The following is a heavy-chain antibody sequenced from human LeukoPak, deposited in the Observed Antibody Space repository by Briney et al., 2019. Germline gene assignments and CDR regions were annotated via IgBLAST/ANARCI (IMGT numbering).Heavy chain of an antibody. D-gene: IGHD6-19*01. J-gene: IGHJ4*02. V-gene: IGHV1-18*04. Sequence: ASVKVSCKASGYTFTSYGISWVRQAPGQGLEWMGWISTYNGNTDYAQKLQGRLTMTTDTSTSTAYMELRSLRSDDTAVYYCATGIAVVGTVGYFDYWGQGTLVTVSS. CDR2: ISTYNGNT. CDR3: ATGIAVVGTVGYFDY. CDR1: GYTFTSYG.